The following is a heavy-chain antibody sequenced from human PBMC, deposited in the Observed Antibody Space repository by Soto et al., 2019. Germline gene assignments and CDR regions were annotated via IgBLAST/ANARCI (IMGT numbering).Heavy chain of an antibody. CDR1: GYTFTSYY. D-gene: IGHD3-22*01. Sequence: ASVKVSCKASGYTFTSYYMHWVRQAPGQGLEWMGIINPSGGSTSYAQKFQGRVTVTRDTSTSTVYMELSSLRSEDTAVYYCARDLNLVGVVKTNYGMDVWGQGTTVTVSS. CDR2: INPSGGST. CDR3: ARDLNLVGVVKTNYGMDV. V-gene: IGHV1-46*01. J-gene: IGHJ6*02.